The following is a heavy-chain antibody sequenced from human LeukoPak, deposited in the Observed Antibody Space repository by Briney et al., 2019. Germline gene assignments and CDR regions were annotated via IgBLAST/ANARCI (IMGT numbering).Heavy chain of an antibody. Sequence: GESLKISCKGSGYSFTSYWIGWVRQMPGKGLEWMGIIYPGDSDTRYSPSFQGQVTISADKSISTAYLQWSSLKASDTAIYYCARLAYYYDSSGYSLFDYWGQGTLVTVSS. D-gene: IGHD3-22*01. J-gene: IGHJ4*02. CDR1: GYSFTSYW. CDR2: IYPGDSDT. CDR3: ARLAYYYDSSGYSLFDY. V-gene: IGHV5-51*01.